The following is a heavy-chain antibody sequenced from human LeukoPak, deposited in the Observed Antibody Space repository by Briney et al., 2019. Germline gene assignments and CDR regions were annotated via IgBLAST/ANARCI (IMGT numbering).Heavy chain of an antibody. J-gene: IGHJ4*02. CDR2: IIPIFGTA. CDR3: ARGKYAAQEAFDY. CDR1: GGTFSSYA. Sequence: ASVKVSCKASGGTFSSYAISWVRQAPGQGLEWMGGIIPIFGTANYAQKFQGRVTITADKSTSTAYMELSSLRSEDTAVYYCARGKYAAQEAFDYWGQGTLVTVSS. V-gene: IGHV1-69*06. D-gene: IGHD2-8*01.